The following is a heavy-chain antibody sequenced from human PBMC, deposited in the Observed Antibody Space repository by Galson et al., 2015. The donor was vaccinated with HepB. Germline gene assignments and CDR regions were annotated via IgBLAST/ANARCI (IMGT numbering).Heavy chain of an antibody. V-gene: IGHV6-1*01. Sequence: CAISGDSVSSNSAAWNWIRQSPSRGLEWLGRTYYRSKWYNDYAVSVKGRITINPDTSKNQFSLQLNSVTPEDTALYYCARSPYGGYYDFWSGYYTNYYYGMDVWGQGTTVTVSS. D-gene: IGHD3-3*01. CDR1: GDSVSSNSAA. CDR3: ARSPYGGYYDFWSGYYTNYYYGMDV. CDR2: TYYRSKWYN. J-gene: IGHJ6*02.